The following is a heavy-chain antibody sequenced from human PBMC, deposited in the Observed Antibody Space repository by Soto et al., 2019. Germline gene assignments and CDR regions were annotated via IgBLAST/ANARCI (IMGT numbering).Heavy chain of an antibody. J-gene: IGHJ6*02. CDR3: ASSSLYGMDV. CDR1: GGSITKSNYY. V-gene: IGHV4-39*01. CDR2: LYDSGST. Sequence: SETLSLTCTVSGGSITKSNYYWGRIRQPPGKGLEWIGSLYDSGSTYYNPSLKSRVTISVDTSKNQLSLKMSSVTAADTAVYYCASSSLYGMDVWGQGTTVTVSS.